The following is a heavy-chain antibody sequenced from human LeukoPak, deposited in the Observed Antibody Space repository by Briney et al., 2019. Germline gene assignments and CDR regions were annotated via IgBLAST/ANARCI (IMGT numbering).Heavy chain of an antibody. D-gene: IGHD6-19*01. CDR2: IYYSGST. J-gene: IGHJ4*02. CDR3: AGGGWYGDY. Sequence: SETLSLTCTVSGGSISSSSYYWGWIRQPPGKGLEWIGSIYYSGSTYYNPSLKSRVTISVDTSKNQFSLKLSSVTAADTAVYYCAGGGWYGDYWGQGTLVTVSS. CDR1: GGSISSSSYY. V-gene: IGHV4-39*01.